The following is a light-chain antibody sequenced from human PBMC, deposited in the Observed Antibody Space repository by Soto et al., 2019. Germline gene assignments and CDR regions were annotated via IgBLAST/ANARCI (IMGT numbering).Light chain of an antibody. J-gene: IGKJ4*01. CDR1: QSVNNH. V-gene: IGKV3-15*01. CDR2: GAS. CDR3: QQYNNWPLLT. Sequence: EIIVTQSPATLSVSPGERATLSCRASQSVNNHLAWYKQKPGQAPRLLIYGASTRATGIPARFGGSGYGTEFTLTISSLQSEDFAIYYGQQYNNWPLLTFGGGTKVEIK.